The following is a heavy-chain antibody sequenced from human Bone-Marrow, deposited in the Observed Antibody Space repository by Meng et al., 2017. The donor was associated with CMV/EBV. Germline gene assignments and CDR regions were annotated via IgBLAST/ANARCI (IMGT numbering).Heavy chain of an antibody. V-gene: IGHV3-49*04. J-gene: IGHJ4*02. CDR3: ARDRHDSGAYYTDL. CDR2: IGSKAYGGA. CDR1: GFTFSSYS. Sequence: GESLKISCAASGFTFSSYSMNWVRQAPGKGLEWVGFIGSKAYGGADYAASVKDTFTISRDDSRNIAYLQMNSLKTEDTAMYYCARDRHDSGAYYTDLWGQGTLVTVSS. D-gene: IGHD3-22*01.